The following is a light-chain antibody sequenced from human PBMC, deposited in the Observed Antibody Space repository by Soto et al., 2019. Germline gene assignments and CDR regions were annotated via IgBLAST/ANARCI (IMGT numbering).Light chain of an antibody. CDR2: LGS. V-gene: IGKV2-28*01. CDR3: MQALQTPPWA. CDR1: QSLLHNNGYNY. Sequence: DIVMTQPQLSLPVTPGEPASISCRSSQSLLHNNGYNYLDWYVQKPGQSPQVLIYLGSKRASGGPDRFSGSGSGTDFTLKISRVEAEDVGVYYCMQALQTPPWAFGQGTKVDI. J-gene: IGKJ1*01.